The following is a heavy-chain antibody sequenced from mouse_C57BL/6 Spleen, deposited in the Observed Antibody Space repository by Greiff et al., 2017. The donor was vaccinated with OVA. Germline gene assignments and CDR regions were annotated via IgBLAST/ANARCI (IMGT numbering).Heavy chain of an antibody. CDR2: IRLKSDNYAT. D-gene: IGHD1-2*01. Sequence: EVHLVESGGGLVQPGGSMKLSCVASGFTFSNYWMNWVRQSPEKGLEWVAQIRLKSDNYATQYAESVKGRFTISRDDSKSSVYLQMNNLRAEDTGSYYCTVRLCIKDYWGQGTTLTVSS. CDR1: GFTFSNYW. J-gene: IGHJ2*01. CDR3: TVRLCIKDY. V-gene: IGHV6-3*01.